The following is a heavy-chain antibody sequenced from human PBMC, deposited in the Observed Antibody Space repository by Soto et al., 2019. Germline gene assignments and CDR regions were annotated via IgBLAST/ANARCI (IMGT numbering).Heavy chain of an antibody. Sequence: GGSLRLSCAASGFTFSSYAMSWVRQAPGKGLEWVSAISGSGGSTYYADSVKGRFTISRDNSKNTLYLQMNSLRAEDTAVYYCAKWARSGNYYYYGMDVWGQGTTVTVSS. CDR2: ISGSGGST. CDR3: AKWARSGNYYYYGMDV. D-gene: IGHD2-15*01. J-gene: IGHJ6*02. CDR1: GFTFSSYA. V-gene: IGHV3-23*01.